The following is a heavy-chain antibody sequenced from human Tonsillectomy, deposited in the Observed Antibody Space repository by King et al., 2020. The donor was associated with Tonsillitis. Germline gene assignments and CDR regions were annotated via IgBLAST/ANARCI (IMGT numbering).Heavy chain of an antibody. CDR1: GVPFDIYT. D-gene: IGHD3-10*01. J-gene: IGHJ5*02. CDR2: FSASSANT. V-gene: IGHV3-23*04. CDR3: AKRGSGSFYLDH. Sequence: VQLVESGGGLVQPGGSLRLSCAASGVPFDIYTMTWVRQAPGKGLEWVSSFSASSANTYYADSVQGRFTISRDTSKDTLYLQMKSLRAEDTAVYYCAKRGSGSFYLDHWGQGTLVTVSS.